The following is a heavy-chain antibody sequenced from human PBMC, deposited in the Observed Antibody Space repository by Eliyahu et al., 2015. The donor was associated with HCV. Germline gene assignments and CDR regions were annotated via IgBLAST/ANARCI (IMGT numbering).Heavy chain of an antibody. V-gene: IGHV4-34*01. Sequence: QVQLQQWGAGLLKPSETLSLTCAVYGGSFSGYYWXWIRXPPGKGLEWIGEINHSGSTNYNPSLKSRVTISLDTSKNQFSLKVTSVTAADTAVYYCARGRYCSGGNCYILGSGSYYYYMDVWGKGTTVTVSS. CDR3: ARGRYCSGGNCYILGSGSYYYYMDV. D-gene: IGHD2-15*01. J-gene: IGHJ6*03. CDR2: INHSGST. CDR1: GGSFSGYY.